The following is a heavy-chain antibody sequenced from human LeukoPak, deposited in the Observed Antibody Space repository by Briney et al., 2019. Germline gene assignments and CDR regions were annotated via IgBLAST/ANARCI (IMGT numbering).Heavy chain of an antibody. J-gene: IGHJ4*02. D-gene: IGHD6-13*01. V-gene: IGHV3-66*01. Sequence: PGGSLRLSCAASGFTVSSNYMSWVRQAPGKGLEWVSVIYSGGNTYYADSVKGRFTVSRDNSKNTLYLQMNSLRAEDTAVYYCAKDNVAAAGRYFDYWGQGTLVTVSS. CDR2: IYSGGNT. CDR3: AKDNVAAAGRYFDY. CDR1: GFTVSSNY.